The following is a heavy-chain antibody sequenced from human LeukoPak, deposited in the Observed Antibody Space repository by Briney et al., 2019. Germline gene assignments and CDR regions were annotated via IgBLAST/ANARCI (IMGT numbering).Heavy chain of an antibody. CDR3: ARDDAIELRRLDY. D-gene: IGHD2-8*01. CDR1: GFTFSSYS. J-gene: IGHJ4*02. Sequence: GGSLRLSCAASGFTFSSYSMNWVRQAPGKGLEWVSSINSSSGFIYYADSVKGRFTISRDNAKNSLYLQMNSLRAEDTAVYYCARDDAIELRRLDYWGQGTLVTVSS. CDR2: INSSSGFI. V-gene: IGHV3-21*01.